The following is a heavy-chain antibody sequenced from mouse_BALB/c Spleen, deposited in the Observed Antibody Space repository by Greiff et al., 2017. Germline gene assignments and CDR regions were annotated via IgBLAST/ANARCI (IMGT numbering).Heavy chain of an antibody. CDR2: ISDGGSYT. CDR3: ARDFSPYYDYEDAMDY. D-gene: IGHD2-4*01. Sequence: EVNVVESGGGLVKPGGSLKLSCAASGFTFSDYYMYWVRQTPEKRLEWVATISDGGSYTYYPDSVKGRFTISRDNAKNNLYLQMSSLKSEDTAMYYCARDFSPYYDYEDAMDYWGQGTSVTVSS. CDR1: GFTFSDYY. J-gene: IGHJ4*01. V-gene: IGHV5-4*02.